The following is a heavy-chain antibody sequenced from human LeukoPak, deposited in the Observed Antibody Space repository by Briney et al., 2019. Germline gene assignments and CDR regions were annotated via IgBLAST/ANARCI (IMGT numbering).Heavy chain of an antibody. CDR3: ARSLLAFDY. CDR1: GGSISSSYY. D-gene: IGHD2-15*01. V-gene: IGHV4-39*01. J-gene: IGHJ4*02. Sequence: SETLSLTCTVSGGSISSSYYWGWLRQPPGKGLEWIGSFYYSGSTYYNPSLQSRVTISVDTSKNQFSLKLTSVTAADTAVYYCARSLLAFDYWGQGTLVTVSS. CDR2: FYYSGST.